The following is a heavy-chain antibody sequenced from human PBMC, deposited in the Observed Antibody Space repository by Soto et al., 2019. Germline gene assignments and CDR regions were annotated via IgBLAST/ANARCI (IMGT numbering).Heavy chain of an antibody. J-gene: IGHJ5*02. CDR2: INPSGGST. CDR3: ARDRIRQQLVRSWFDP. V-gene: IGHV1-46*01. D-gene: IGHD6-13*01. CDR1: GYTFTTYH. Sequence: ASVKVSCKASGYTFTTYHIHWVRQAPGQGLEWMGIINPSGGSTSYAQKFQGRVTMTRDTSTSTVYMELSSLRSEDTAVYYCARDRIRQQLVRSWFDPWGQGTLVTVSS.